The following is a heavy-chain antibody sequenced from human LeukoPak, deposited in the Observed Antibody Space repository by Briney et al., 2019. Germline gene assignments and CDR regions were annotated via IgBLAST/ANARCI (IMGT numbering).Heavy chain of an antibody. CDR3: ARERRGYQLPKMDYYYMDV. J-gene: IGHJ6*03. CDR1: EFTFSSNY. Sequence: GGSLRLSCAASEFTFSSNYMNWVRQAPGKGLEWVSVIDSGGSTYYADSVKGRFTISRDNSKITLYLQMNRLRGEDTAVYYCARERRGYQLPKMDYYYMDVWGKGTTVTISS. CDR2: IDSGGST. V-gene: IGHV3-53*01. D-gene: IGHD2-2*01.